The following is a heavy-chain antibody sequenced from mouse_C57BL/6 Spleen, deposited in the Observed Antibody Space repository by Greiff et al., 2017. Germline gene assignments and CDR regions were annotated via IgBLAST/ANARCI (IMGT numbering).Heavy chain of an antibody. Sequence: DVHLVESGGGLVQPGGSLSLSCAASGFTFTDYYMSWVRQPPGKALEWLGFIRNKANGYTTEYSASVKGRFTISRDNSQSILYLQMNALRAEDSATYYCASSYGYDGYWFAYWGQGTLVTVSA. CDR2: IRNKANGYTT. V-gene: IGHV7-3*01. J-gene: IGHJ3*01. D-gene: IGHD2-2*01. CDR3: ASSYGYDGYWFAY. CDR1: GFTFTDYY.